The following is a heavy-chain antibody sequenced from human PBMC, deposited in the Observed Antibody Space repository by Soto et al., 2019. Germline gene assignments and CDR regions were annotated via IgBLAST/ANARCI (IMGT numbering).Heavy chain of an antibody. Sequence: LRLSCAASGFTFSSYAMSWVRQAPGKGLEWVSAISGSGGSTYYADSVKGRFTISRDNSKNTLYLQMNSLRAEDTAVYYCAKEDLSSTRLQYYYYYGMDVWGQGTTVTVSS. CDR1: GFTFSSYA. V-gene: IGHV3-23*01. D-gene: IGHD2-2*01. J-gene: IGHJ6*02. CDR3: AKEDLSSTRLQYYYYYGMDV. CDR2: ISGSGGST.